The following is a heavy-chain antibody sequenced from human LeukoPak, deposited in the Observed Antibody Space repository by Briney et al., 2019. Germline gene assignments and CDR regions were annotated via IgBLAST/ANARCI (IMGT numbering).Heavy chain of an antibody. Sequence: WASVKVSCKVSGYTLTELSMHWVRQAPGKGLEWMGGFDPEDGETIYAQKFQGRVTMTEDTSTGTAYMELSSLRSEDTAVYYCATKRPDTYYDFWSGYFHFDYWGQGTLVTVSS. CDR3: ATKRPDTYYDFWSGYFHFDY. J-gene: IGHJ4*02. CDR2: FDPEDGET. CDR1: GYTLTELS. D-gene: IGHD3-3*01. V-gene: IGHV1-24*01.